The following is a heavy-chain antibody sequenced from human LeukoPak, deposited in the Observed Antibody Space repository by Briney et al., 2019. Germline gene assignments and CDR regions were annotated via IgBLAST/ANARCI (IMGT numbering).Heavy chain of an antibody. CDR2: ISYDGSNK. D-gene: IGHD3-22*01. CDR1: GFTFSSYA. Sequence: PGGSLRLSCAASGFTFSSYAMHWVRQAPGKGLEWVAVISYDGSNKYYADSVKGRFTISRDNSKNTLYLQMNSLRAEDTAVYYCARSSVVVVITNNWFDPWGQGTLVTVSS. V-gene: IGHV3-30*01. CDR3: ARSSVVVVITNNWFDP. J-gene: IGHJ5*02.